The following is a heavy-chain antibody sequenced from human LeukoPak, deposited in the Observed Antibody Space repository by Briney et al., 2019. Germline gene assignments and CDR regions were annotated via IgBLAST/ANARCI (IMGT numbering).Heavy chain of an antibody. V-gene: IGHV4-34*01. CDR1: GGSFSGYY. CDR2: INHSGST. CDR3: ARGRIGYCSGGSCIKLDY. Sequence: SETLSLTCAVYGGSFSGYYWSWIRQPPGKGLEWIGEINHSGSTNYNPSLKSRVTISVDTSKNQFSLKLSSVTAADTAVYYCARGRIGYCSGGSCIKLDYWGPGTLVTVSS. D-gene: IGHD2-15*01. J-gene: IGHJ4*02.